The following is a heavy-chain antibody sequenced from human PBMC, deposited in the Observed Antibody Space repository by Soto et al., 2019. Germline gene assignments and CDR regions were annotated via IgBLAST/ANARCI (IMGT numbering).Heavy chain of an antibody. Sequence: PSETLSLTCTVSGGSISSGGYYWSWIRQHPGKGLEWIGYIYYSGSTYYNPSLKNRVTISVDTSKNQFSLKLSSVAAADTAVYYCARGSYDFWSGYLPWGQGTLVTVSS. CDR3: ARGSYDFWSGYLP. V-gene: IGHV4-31*03. CDR2: IYYSGST. CDR1: GGSISSGGYY. D-gene: IGHD3-3*01. J-gene: IGHJ5*02.